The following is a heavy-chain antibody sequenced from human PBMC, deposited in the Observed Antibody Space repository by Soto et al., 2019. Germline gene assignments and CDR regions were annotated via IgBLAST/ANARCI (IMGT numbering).Heavy chain of an antibody. J-gene: IGHJ1*01. CDR2: ISGSGGST. D-gene: IGHD6-19*01. Sequence: EVQLLESGGGLVQPGGSLTLSCAASGFTFSSYAMCWVRQAPGKGLEWVSAISGSGGSTYYADSVKGRFTISRDNSKNTLYLRMNSLRVEDTAVYYCAKDLREWLTTAEYFQHWGQGTLVTVSS. V-gene: IGHV3-23*01. CDR3: AKDLREWLTTAEYFQH. CDR1: GFTFSSYA.